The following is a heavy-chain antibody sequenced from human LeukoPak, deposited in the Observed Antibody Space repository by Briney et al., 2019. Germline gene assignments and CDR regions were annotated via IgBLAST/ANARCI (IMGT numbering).Heavy chain of an antibody. V-gene: IGHV4-4*07. CDR3: ARAWYNWNDGLFDI. Sequence: SETLSLTCTVSGGSISSYYWSWIRQPAGKGLEWIGRIYTSGSTNYNPSLKSRVTISVDTSKNQFSLKLSSVTAADTAVYYCARAWYNWNDGLFDIWGQGTMVTVSS. J-gene: IGHJ3*02. CDR1: GGSISSYY. D-gene: IGHD1-20*01. CDR2: IYTSGST.